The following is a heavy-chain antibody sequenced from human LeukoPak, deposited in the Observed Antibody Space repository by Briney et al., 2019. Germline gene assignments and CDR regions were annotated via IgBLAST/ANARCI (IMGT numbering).Heavy chain of an antibody. J-gene: IGHJ1*01. Sequence: PGGSLRLSCAASGFTFDDYAMHWVRQAPGKGLEWVSGISWNSGSIGYADSVKGRFTISRDNAKNSLYLQMNSLRAEDTALYYWEKDPLQHGEGAEYFQHWGQGTLVTVSS. CDR3: EKDPLQHGEGAEYFQH. V-gene: IGHV3-9*01. CDR1: GFTFDDYA. D-gene: IGHD4-17*01. CDR2: ISWNSGSI.